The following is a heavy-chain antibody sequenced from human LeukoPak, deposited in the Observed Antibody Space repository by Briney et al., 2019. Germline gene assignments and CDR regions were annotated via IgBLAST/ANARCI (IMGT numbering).Heavy chain of an antibody. D-gene: IGHD2-15*01. CDR2: MNPNSGHT. J-gene: IGHJ4*02. V-gene: IGHV1-8*01. CDR3: ARALGYCSGGSCYPSGS. Sequence: ASVKVSCKASGYTFTSYDINWVRQATGQGLEWMGWMNPNSGHTGYAQKFQGRVTMTRNTSISTAYMELSSLRSEDTAVYYCARALGYCSGGSCYPSGSWGQGTLVTVSS. CDR1: GYTFTSYD.